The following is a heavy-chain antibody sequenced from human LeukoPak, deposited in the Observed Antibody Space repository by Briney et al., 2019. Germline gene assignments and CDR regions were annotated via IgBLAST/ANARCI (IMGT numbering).Heavy chain of an antibody. D-gene: IGHD6-19*01. V-gene: IGHV4-34*01. CDR2: INHSGST. J-gene: IGHJ4*02. CDR3: ARAMPYFYGSIAVPGTIDY. Sequence: PSETLSLTCAVYGETFIHNFWTWIRQPPGKGLEWIGQINHSGSTYYNPSLKSRVTILVDTSKNQFSLKLTSVTVADTAVYYCARAMPYFYGSIAVPGTIDYWGQGILVTVSS. CDR1: GETFIHNF.